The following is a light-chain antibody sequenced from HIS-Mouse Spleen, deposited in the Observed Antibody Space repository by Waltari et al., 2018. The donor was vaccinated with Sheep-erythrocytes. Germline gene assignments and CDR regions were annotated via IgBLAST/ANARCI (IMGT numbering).Light chain of an antibody. CDR1: SIDLGGYNY. CDR3: SSYAGSNNWV. CDR2: EVS. Sequence: QSALTQPPSASGSPGQSVPLSCTATSIDLGGYNYSAWYQQHPGKAPKPMIYEVSKRPSGVPDRFSGSKSGNTASLTVSGLQAEDEADYYCSSYAGSNNWVFGGGTKLTVL. V-gene: IGLV2-8*01. J-gene: IGLJ3*02.